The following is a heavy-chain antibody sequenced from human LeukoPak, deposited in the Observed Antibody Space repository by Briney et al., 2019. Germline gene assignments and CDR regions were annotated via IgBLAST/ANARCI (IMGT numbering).Heavy chain of an antibody. CDR3: TSIAFDY. CDR1: GFTFSSYA. J-gene: IGHJ4*02. CDR2: IRSKAYGGTT. D-gene: IGHD3-16*02. Sequence: GGSLRLSCAASGFTFSSYAMSWVRQAPGKGLEWVGFIRSKAYGGTTEYAASVKGRFTISRDDSKSIAYLQMNSLKTEDTAVYYCTSIAFDYWGQGTLVTVSS. V-gene: IGHV3-49*04.